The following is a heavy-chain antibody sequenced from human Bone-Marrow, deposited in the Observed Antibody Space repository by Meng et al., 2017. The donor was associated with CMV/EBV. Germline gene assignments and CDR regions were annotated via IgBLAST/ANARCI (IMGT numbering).Heavy chain of an antibody. V-gene: IGHV3-23*01. CDR2: ISGSSGST. J-gene: IGHJ4*02. D-gene: IGHD6-13*01. CDR1: GFTFSSYA. Sequence: GESLKISCAASGFTFSSYAMSWVRQAPGKGLEWVSAISGSSGSTYYADSVKGRFTISRDNSKNTLYLQMNSLRAEDTAVYYCAKESEGAAADQDWGQGTLVTVSS. CDR3: AKESEGAAADQD.